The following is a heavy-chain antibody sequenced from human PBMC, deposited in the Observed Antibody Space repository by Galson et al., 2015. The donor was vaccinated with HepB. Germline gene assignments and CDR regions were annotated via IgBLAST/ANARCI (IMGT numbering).Heavy chain of an antibody. J-gene: IGHJ4*02. V-gene: IGHV3-30*18. CDR3: AKDTNLIVVVPAAPGY. CDR2: ISYDGSNK. Sequence: LRLSCAASGFTFSSYGMHWVRQAPGKGLEWVAVISYDGSNKYYADSVKGRFTISRDNSKNTLYLQMNSLRAEDTAVYYCAKDTNLIVVVPAAPGYWGQGTLVTVSS. CDR1: GFTFSSYG. D-gene: IGHD2-2*01.